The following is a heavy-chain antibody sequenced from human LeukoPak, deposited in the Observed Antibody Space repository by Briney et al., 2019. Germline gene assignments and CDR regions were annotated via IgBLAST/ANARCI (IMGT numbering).Heavy chain of an antibody. J-gene: IGHJ4*02. V-gene: IGHV4-39*01. Sequence: SETLSLTCTVSGGSISSSSYYWGWIRQPPGKGLEWIGSIYYSGSTYYNPSLKSRVTISVDTSKNQFSLKLSSVTAADTAVYYCARRHYYDSSGYYSGGGYFDYWGQGTLVTVSS. CDR3: ARRHYYDSSGYYSGGGYFDY. D-gene: IGHD3-22*01. CDR1: GGSISSSSYY. CDR2: IYYSGST.